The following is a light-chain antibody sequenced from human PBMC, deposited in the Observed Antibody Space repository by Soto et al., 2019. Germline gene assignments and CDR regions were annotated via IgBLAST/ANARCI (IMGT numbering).Light chain of an antibody. J-gene: IGKJ4*01. CDR1: QSISSY. CDR2: AAS. V-gene: IGKV1-39*01. CDR3: QQSYRTPLT. Sequence: DIQMTQSPSSLSASVGDRVTITFRASQSISSYLNWYQQKPGKAPKLLIYAASSLQSGVPSRFSGSGSGTDFTLTISSLQPEDFATYYCQQSYRTPLTFGGGTKVDIK.